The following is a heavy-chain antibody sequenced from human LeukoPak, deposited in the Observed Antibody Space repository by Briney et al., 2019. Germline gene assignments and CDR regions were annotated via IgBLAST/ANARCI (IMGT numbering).Heavy chain of an antibody. D-gene: IGHD3-22*01. J-gene: IGHJ4*02. Sequence: GGSLRLSCAASGFIFSNYAMSWVRQAPGKGLEWVSTISGSGGSTYYADSVKGRFTISRDNSKNTLYLQMNSLRAEDTAVYYCAKDPWEGRGGYYYFYFDYWGQGTLVTVSS. CDR2: ISGSGGST. CDR1: GFIFSNYA. V-gene: IGHV3-23*01. CDR3: AKDPWEGRGGYYYFYFDY.